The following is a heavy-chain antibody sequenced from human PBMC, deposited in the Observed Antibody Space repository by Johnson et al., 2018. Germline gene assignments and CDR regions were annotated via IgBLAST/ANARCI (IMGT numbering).Heavy chain of an antibody. Sequence: QVQLVQSGGGVVQPGRSLRLSCAASGFTFSSYGMHWVRQAPGKGLEWVAVIWYDGSNKYYADSVKGRFTIPRDNSKNTLYLQMNSLRAEDTAVYYCGRGSGSPSPDAFYIWGQGTMVTVSS. CDR2: IWYDGSNK. V-gene: IGHV3-33*01. CDR3: GRGSGSPSPDAFYI. CDR1: GFTFSSYG. J-gene: IGHJ3*02. D-gene: IGHD3-10*01.